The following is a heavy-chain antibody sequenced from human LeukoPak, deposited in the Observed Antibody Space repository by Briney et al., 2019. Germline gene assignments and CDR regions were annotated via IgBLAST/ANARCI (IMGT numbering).Heavy chain of an antibody. V-gene: IGHV4-61*02. CDR2: IYTSGST. Sequence: PSETLSLTCTVSGYSMSSGYYWSWIRQPAGKGLEWIGRIYTSGSTNYNPSLKSRVTISVDTSKNQFSLKLSSVTAADTAVYYCARAEGYCSGGSCGYYYYYYMDVWGKGTTVTISS. J-gene: IGHJ6*03. CDR1: GYSMSSGYY. D-gene: IGHD2-15*01. CDR3: ARAEGYCSGGSCGYYYYYYMDV.